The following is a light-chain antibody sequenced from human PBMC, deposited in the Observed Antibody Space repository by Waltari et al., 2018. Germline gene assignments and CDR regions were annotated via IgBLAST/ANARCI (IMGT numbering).Light chain of an antibody. CDR1: SSDVGGYKY. CDR3: ISDTSSRTWV. V-gene: IGLV2-14*01. J-gene: IGLJ3*02. CDR2: EVS. Sequence: QSALTQPASVSGSPGQSITISCTGTSSDVGGYKYFSWYQHHPGKAPKLMIYEVSNRPSGVSNRLSGSKSGNTASLTISGLQAEDEADYYCISDTSSRTWVFGGGTKVTVL.